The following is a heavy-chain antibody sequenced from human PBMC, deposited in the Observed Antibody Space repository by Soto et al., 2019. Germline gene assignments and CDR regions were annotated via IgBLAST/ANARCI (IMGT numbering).Heavy chain of an antibody. CDR1: GGSISSSSYY. CDR2: IYYSGST. CDR3: ARTGYSSGWYADWGAFDI. J-gene: IGHJ3*02. D-gene: IGHD6-19*01. V-gene: IGHV4-39*01. Sequence: SETLSLTCTVSGGSISSSSYYWGWIRQPPGKGLEWIGSIYYSGSTYYNPSLKSRVTISVDTSKNQFSLKLSSVTAADTAVYYCARTGYSSGWYADWGAFDIWGQGTMVTVSS.